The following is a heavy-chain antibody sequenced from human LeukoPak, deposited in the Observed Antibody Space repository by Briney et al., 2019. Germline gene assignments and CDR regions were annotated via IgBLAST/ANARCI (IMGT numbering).Heavy chain of an antibody. D-gene: IGHD2-21*02. J-gene: IGHJ4*02. CDR1: GGSFSGYY. CDR2: INHSGST. CDR3: ARAHPYCGGDCYPFDY. V-gene: IGHV4-34*01. Sequence: SETLSLTCAVYGGSFSGYYWSWIRQPPGKGLEWIGEINHSGSTNYNPSLKSRVTISVEKSKNKFSLKLSSVTAADTAVYYWARAHPYCGGDCYPFDYWGQGTLVTVSP.